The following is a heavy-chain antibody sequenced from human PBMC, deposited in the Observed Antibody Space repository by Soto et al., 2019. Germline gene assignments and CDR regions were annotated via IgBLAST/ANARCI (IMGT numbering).Heavy chain of an antibody. D-gene: IGHD1-26*01. CDR3: AKGEVGANF. Sequence: GGSLRLSCAASGFTFDDYAMHWVRQAPGKGLEWVSGISWNSGSIGYADSVKGRFTISRDNAKNSLYLQMNSLRAEDTALYYCAKGEVGANFWGQGTLVTVSS. V-gene: IGHV3-9*01. CDR1: GFTFDDYA. CDR2: ISWNSGSI. J-gene: IGHJ4*02.